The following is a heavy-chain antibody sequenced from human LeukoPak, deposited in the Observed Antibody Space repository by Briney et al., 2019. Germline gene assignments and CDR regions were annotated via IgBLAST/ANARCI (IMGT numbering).Heavy chain of an antibody. CDR2: IQYDASKI. Sequence: PGGSLRLSCAVSGFTFSSYGMHWVRQAPGRGLEWVSFIQYDASKIYYADSVMGRFTISRDNSKNTLYLQMNSLRPEDTAVYFCARGRDYAFDMWGQGTMVTVSA. J-gene: IGHJ3*02. D-gene: IGHD2-21*01. CDR1: GFTFSSYG. CDR3: ARGRDYAFDM. V-gene: IGHV3-30*02.